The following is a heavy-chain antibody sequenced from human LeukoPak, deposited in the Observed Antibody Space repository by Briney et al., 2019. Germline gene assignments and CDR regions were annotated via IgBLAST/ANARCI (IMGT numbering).Heavy chain of an antibody. CDR3: ARPGYCSSTSCYRYDY. Sequence: PSETLSPTCTVSGGSISSSSYYWGWIRQSPGKGLEWIGSIYYSGSTYYNPSLKSRVTISVDTSKNQFSLKLSSVTAADTAVYYCARPGYCSSTSCYRYDYWGQGTLVTVSS. J-gene: IGHJ4*02. D-gene: IGHD2-2*01. V-gene: IGHV4-39*01. CDR1: GGSISSSSYY. CDR2: IYYSGST.